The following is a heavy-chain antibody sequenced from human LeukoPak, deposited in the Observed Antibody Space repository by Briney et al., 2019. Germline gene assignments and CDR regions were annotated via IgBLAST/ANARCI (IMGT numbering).Heavy chain of an antibody. D-gene: IGHD4-17*01. J-gene: IGHJ3*01. Sequence: GGSLRLSCAASGFTFSEYVLVWGRQAPGKGLELVSTSSSGCANTLYADAVKGRFTISRDNSKNTLYLQMDSLRAEDTAVYFCGRDPNGDYVGAFEFWGHGTMVTVSS. CDR3: GRDPNGDYVGAFEF. CDR1: GFTFSEYV. CDR2: SSSGCANT. V-gene: IGHV3-23*01.